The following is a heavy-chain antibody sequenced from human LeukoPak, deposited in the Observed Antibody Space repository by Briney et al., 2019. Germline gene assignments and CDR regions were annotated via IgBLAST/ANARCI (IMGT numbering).Heavy chain of an antibody. D-gene: IGHD3-16*01. CDR2: ISGSGGST. V-gene: IGHV3-23*01. Sequence: GGSVSHLRSASGFTFSSYALSWVRQAPGKGLEWVSAISGSGGSTYYADSVKGRFTISRDNSKNTLYLQMNSLRAEDTAVYYCAKVGDRAAGFDYWGQGTLVTVSS. CDR1: GFTFSSYA. CDR3: AKVGDRAAGFDY. J-gene: IGHJ4*02.